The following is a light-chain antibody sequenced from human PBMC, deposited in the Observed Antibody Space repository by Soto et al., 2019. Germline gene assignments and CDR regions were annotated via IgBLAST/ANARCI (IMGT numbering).Light chain of an antibody. Sequence: QSVLTQPPSASGTPGQRVTISCSGSSSNIGSNTVNWYQQLPGTAPKLLIYSNNQQPSGVPDRFSGSKSGSSASLAISGLQSEDEADYYCAGWDDSLNGYDFGTGTKLTVL. V-gene: IGLV1-44*01. J-gene: IGLJ1*01. CDR3: AGWDDSLNGYD. CDR2: SNN. CDR1: SSNIGSNT.